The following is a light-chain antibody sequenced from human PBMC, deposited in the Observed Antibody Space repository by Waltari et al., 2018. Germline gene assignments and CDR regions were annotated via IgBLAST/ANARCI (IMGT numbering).Light chain of an antibody. V-gene: IGLV1-44*01. CDR2: TNY. J-gene: IGLJ2*01. Sequence: QSVLTQPPSVSGTPGQRVTISCSGSSSNIGSKAVNWYEHLPGTAPQLLIYTNYQRPAGVPDRFSRSKSGTSASLAISGLQSEDEADYYCAAWDDSLNGVVFGGGTKVTVL. CDR1: SSNIGSKA. CDR3: AAWDDSLNGVV.